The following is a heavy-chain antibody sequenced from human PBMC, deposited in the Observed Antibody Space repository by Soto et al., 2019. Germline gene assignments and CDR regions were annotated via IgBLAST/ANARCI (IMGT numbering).Heavy chain of an antibody. Sequence: SETLSLTCSVSGGSINTGGYYWSWIRQHPEKGLEWIGNIYYSGSTQYNPSLNSRVRISVDTSKNQFSLKLNSVTAADSAVYFCARLEGLATISYYFDFWGPGALVTVSS. J-gene: IGHJ4*02. CDR1: GGSINTGGYY. CDR2: IYYSGST. V-gene: IGHV4-31*03. CDR3: ARLEGLATISYYFDF. D-gene: IGHD3-9*01.